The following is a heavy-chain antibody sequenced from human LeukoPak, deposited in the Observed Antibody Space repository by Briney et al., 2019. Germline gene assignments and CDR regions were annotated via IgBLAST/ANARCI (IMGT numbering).Heavy chain of an antibody. D-gene: IGHD2-2*01. CDR2: ISSSSSYI. V-gene: IGHV3-21*01. CDR3: ARFSGYCSSTSCTPGD. J-gene: IGHJ4*02. CDR1: GFPLSSYS. Sequence: GGSLRLSRAAPGFPLSSYSMNWVRQAPGKGLEWGPSISSSSSYIYYADSVKGRFTISRDNAKNSLYLQMNSLRAEDTAVYYCARFSGYCSSTSCTPGDWGQGTLVTVSS.